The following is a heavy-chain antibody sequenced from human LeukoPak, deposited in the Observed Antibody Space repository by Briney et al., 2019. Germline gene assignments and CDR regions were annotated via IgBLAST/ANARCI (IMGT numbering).Heavy chain of an antibody. CDR3: AREGVHCSGRSCLKAY. CDR1: GFTVSSNY. V-gene: IGHV3-53*01. J-gene: IGHJ4*02. CDR2: IYSGGST. D-gene: IGHD2-15*01. Sequence: GGSLRLSCAASGFTVSSNYMSWVRQAPGKGLEWVSVIYSGGSTYYADSVKGRFTISRDNSKNTLYLQMNSLRAEDTAVYYCAREGVHCSGRSCLKAYWGQGTQVTVSS.